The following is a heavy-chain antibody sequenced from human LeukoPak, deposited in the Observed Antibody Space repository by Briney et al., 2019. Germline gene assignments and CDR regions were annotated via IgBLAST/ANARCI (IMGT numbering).Heavy chain of an antibody. CDR1: GGSISSGGYY. CDR2: IYHDGST. CDR3: ATTVPNSGYEPGVDY. D-gene: IGHD5-12*01. V-gene: IGHV4-30-2*01. J-gene: IGHJ4*02. Sequence: PSETLSLTCTVSGGSISSGGYYWSWIRQPPGKGLDWIGYIYHDGSTYYNPSLKSRVTISVDRSKNQFSLKLSSVTAADTAVYYCATTVPNSGYEPGVDYWGQGTLVTVSS.